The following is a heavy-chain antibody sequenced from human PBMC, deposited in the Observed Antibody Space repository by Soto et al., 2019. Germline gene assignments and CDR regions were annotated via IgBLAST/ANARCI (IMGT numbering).Heavy chain of an antibody. Sequence: KASETLSLTCAVYGGSFSGYYWSWIRQPPGKGLEWIGEINHSGSTNYNPSLKSRVTMSVDTSKNQFSLKLSSVTAADTAVYYCARGESGYSGYANWFDPWGQGTLVTVSS. J-gene: IGHJ5*02. CDR1: GGSFSGYY. V-gene: IGHV4-34*01. CDR2: INHSGST. D-gene: IGHD5-12*01. CDR3: ARGESGYSGYANWFDP.